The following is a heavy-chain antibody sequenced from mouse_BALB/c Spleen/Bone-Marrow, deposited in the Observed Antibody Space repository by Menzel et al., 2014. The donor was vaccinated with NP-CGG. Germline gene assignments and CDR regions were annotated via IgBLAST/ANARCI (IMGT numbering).Heavy chain of an antibody. V-gene: IGHV5-12-2*01. CDR3: ATGTFAY. CDR2: ISNGGGST. Sequence: EVKVVESGGGLVQPGESLILSCAASGFTFSSYTMSWVRQTPEKRLEWVAYISNGGGSTYYPDTVKGRFTISRDNAKNALYLQMSSLKSEDTAMYYCATGTFAYWGQGTLATISA. J-gene: IGHJ3*01. D-gene: IGHD4-1*01. CDR1: GFTFSSYT.